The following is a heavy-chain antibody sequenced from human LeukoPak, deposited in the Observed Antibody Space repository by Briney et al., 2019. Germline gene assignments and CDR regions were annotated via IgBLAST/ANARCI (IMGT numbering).Heavy chain of an antibody. V-gene: IGHV4-38-2*02. CDR3: ARAPLSGTYYTDAFDI. CDR2: IYHSGST. D-gene: IGHD1-26*01. Sequence: SETLSLTCTVSGYSISSGYFWGWIRQSPGKGLEWIGSIYHSGSTYYNPSLKSRVTISPDKSKNQFSLTLTSVTAADTAVYFCARAPLSGTYYTDAFDIWGQGTMVTVSS. CDR1: GYSISSGYF. J-gene: IGHJ3*02.